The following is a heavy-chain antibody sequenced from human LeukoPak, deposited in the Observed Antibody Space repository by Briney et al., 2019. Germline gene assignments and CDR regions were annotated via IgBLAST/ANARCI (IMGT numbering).Heavy chain of an antibody. Sequence: GGSLRLSCAASGFTFSSYGMHWVRQAPGKGLEWVAVIWYDGSNKYYADSVKGRFTISRDNSKNTLYLQMNSLRAEDTAVYYCARDRGTTGDYFDYWGQGTLVTVSS. CDR1: GFTFSSYG. V-gene: IGHV3-30*19. J-gene: IGHJ4*02. D-gene: IGHD7-27*01. CDR3: ARDRGTTGDYFDY. CDR2: IWYDGSNK.